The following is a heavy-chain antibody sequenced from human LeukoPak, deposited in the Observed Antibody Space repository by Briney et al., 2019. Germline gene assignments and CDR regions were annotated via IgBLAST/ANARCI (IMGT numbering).Heavy chain of an antibody. CDR3: ARDSGGLVAAENWFDP. V-gene: IGHV1-2*02. Sequence: GASVKVSCKASGYTFTSYYMHWVRQAPGQGLEWMGWINPNSGGTNYAQKFQGRVTMTRDTSISTAYMELSRLRSDDTAVYYCARDSGGLVAAENWFDPWGQGTLVTVSS. CDR2: INPNSGGT. J-gene: IGHJ5*02. D-gene: IGHD2-15*01. CDR1: GYTFTSYY.